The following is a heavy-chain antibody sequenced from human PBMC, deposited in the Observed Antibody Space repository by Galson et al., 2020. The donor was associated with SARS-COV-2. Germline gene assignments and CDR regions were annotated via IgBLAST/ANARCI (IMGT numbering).Heavy chain of an antibody. CDR2: INPSGGST. D-gene: IGHD4-17*01. V-gene: IGHV1-46*01. CDR3: ARDFTVTTSSYYYYGMDV. CDR1: GYTFTSYY. J-gene: IGHJ6*02. Sequence: ASVKVSCKASGYTFTSYYMHWVRQAPGQGLEWMGIINPSGGSTSYAQKFQGRVTMTRDTSTSTVYMELSSLRSEDTAVYYCARDFTVTTSSYYYYGMDVWGQGTTVTVSS.